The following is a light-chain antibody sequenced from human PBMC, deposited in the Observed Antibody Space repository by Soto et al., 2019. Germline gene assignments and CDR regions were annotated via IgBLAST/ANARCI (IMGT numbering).Light chain of an antibody. CDR1: QSVSSN. CDR3: QQYNNWWT. J-gene: IGKJ1*01. CDR2: GAS. Sequence: EIVMTQSPATLSVSPGERATLSCRASQSVSSNLAWYQQKPGQAPRLLIYGASTRATGIPARFSGSGSATEFTLTISSLQSEYFAFYYCQQYNNWWTFGQGTKVEIK. V-gene: IGKV3-15*01.